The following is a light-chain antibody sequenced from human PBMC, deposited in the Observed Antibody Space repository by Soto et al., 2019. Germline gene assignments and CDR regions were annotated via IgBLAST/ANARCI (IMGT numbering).Light chain of an antibody. CDR2: AAS. J-gene: IGKJ5*01. Sequence: IHVTHSPSSLSSSLVGRVTITCRASHGISSYLAWYQQKPGKALKLLIYAASTLQSGVPSRFSGSGSGTDFTLTISSLQPEDFATYYCQQLNTYPITFGQGTRLEIK. CDR1: HGISSY. V-gene: IGKV1-9*01. CDR3: QQLNTYPIT.